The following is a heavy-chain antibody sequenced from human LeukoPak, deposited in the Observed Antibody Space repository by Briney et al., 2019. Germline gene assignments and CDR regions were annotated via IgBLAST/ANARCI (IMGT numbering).Heavy chain of an antibody. V-gene: IGHV3-33*01. D-gene: IGHD3-3*01. Sequence: GGSLRLSCAASGFTFSSHGMHWVRQAPGKGLEWLAVIWYDGSNKEYADSVKGRFTISRDDSKNTLYLQMNSLRVEDTAVYYCARKASGYYGDFWGQGTPVNGSS. CDR3: ARKASGYYGDF. CDR1: GFTFSSHG. J-gene: IGHJ6*01. CDR2: IWYDGSNK.